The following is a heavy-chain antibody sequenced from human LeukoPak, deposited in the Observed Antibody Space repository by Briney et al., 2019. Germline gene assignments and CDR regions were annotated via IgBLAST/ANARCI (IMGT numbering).Heavy chain of an antibody. J-gene: IGHJ4*02. CDR3: ARKGPEHLPTYFDH. V-gene: IGHV4-38-2*02. D-gene: IGHD2-21*01. CDR2: IWPSGST. Sequence: PSETLSLTCTVSGYSISSGYYWGWIRQSPGQGLEWIGYIWPSGSTNYNPSLSGRVAISLDKSRNHFTLTVTAVTAADTAFYYCARKGPEHLPTYFDHWGRGILVTVSS. CDR1: GYSISSGYY.